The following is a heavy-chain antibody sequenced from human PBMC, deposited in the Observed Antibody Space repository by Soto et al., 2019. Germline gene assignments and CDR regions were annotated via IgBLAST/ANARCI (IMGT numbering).Heavy chain of an antibody. CDR2: IKSKTDGGTT. V-gene: IGHV3-15*07. CDR1: GFTFSNAW. J-gene: IGHJ1*01. Sequence: EVQLVESGGGLVKPGGSLRLSCAASGFTFSNAWMNWVRQAPGKGLEWVGRIKSKTDGGTTDYAAPVKGRFTISKDDSKNTLYLQMNSLKTEDTAVYYCTTDPDYYDSSGYSKSAEYVQYWGQGTLVTVSS. D-gene: IGHD3-22*01. CDR3: TTDPDYYDSSGYSKSAEYVQY.